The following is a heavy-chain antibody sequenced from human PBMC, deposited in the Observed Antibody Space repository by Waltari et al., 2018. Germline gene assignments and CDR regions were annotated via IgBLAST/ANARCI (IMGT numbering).Heavy chain of an antibody. J-gene: IGHJ3*02. D-gene: IGHD6-13*01. CDR2: IYYSGIT. V-gene: IGHV4-39*01. CDR3: AVGRGIFDI. Sequence: LQLQESGPGLVKPSASLSRPCTVSPGSITTSGYYWGWIRQPPGKGLEWIGSIYYSGITYYDPSLESRVIISIDTSESRISLRLNSVTAADTAVYYCAVGRGIFDIWGQGTVVTVSS. CDR1: PGSITTSGYY.